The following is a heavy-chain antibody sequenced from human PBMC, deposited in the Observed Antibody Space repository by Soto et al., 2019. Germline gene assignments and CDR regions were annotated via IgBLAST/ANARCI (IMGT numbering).Heavy chain of an antibody. D-gene: IGHD6-13*01. CDR2: IYYSGST. CDR1: VGSVSSGSCY. CDR3: ARDGSIPAAVNWFDP. V-gene: IGHV4-61*01. Sequence: PSETLSLNCTVAVGSVSSGSCYWSWIRQPPGKGLEWIGHIYYSGSTNYNPSLKSRLSISVDTSKNQFSLKLSSVTAADTAVYYCARDGSIPAAVNWFDPWGQGTLVTVSS. J-gene: IGHJ5*02.